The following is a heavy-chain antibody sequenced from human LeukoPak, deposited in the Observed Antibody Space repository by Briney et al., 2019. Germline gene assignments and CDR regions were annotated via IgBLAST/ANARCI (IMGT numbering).Heavy chain of an antibody. J-gene: IGHJ5*02. CDR2: MYTSGST. D-gene: IGHD6-19*01. CDR1: GSSVSSGSYY. Sequence: PSETLSLTCTVSGSSVSSGSYYWSWIRQPAGKGLEWIGRMYTSGSTNYNPSLKSRVTMSVDTSKNQFSLKLSSVTAADTAVYYCARDRRSGPVAGATGWFDPWGQETLVTVSS. CDR3: ARDRRSGPVAGATGWFDP. V-gene: IGHV4-61*02.